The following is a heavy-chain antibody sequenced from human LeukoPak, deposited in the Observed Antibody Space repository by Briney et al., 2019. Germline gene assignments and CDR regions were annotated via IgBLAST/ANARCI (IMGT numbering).Heavy chain of an antibody. CDR3: ARRGTGLDWFDP. V-gene: IGHV4-39*07. CDR1: SVSITSGNYY. D-gene: IGHD1-1*01. CDR2: SDYSGNT. Sequence: SETLSLTCTVSSVSITSGNYYWDWIRQPPGKGLEWIGGSDYSGNTYYNPSLKSRVTISVDTSKNQFSLKLSSVTAADTAVYYCARRGTGLDWFDPWGQGTLVTVSS. J-gene: IGHJ5*02.